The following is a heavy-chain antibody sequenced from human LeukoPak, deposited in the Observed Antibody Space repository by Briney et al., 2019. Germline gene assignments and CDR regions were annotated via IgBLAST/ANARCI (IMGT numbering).Heavy chain of an antibody. Sequence: GGPLGLSVPPPGLTFITYASHGFAQAPARGLNGWPVISYDGSNKYYADSVKGRFTISRDNSKNTLYLQMNSLRAEDTAVYYCARGYSYGNYFDYWGQGTLVTVSS. J-gene: IGHJ4*02. D-gene: IGHD5-18*01. CDR3: ARGYSYGNYFDY. CDR2: ISYDGSNK. V-gene: IGHV3-30-3*01. CDR1: GLTFITYA.